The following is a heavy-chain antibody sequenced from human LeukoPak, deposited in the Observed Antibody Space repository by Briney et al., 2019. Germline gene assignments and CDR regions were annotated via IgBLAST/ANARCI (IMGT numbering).Heavy chain of an antibody. V-gene: IGHV3-30*18. CDR1: GFTFSSYG. CDR3: AKDRAETGDLIDY. Sequence: GGSLRLSCAASGFTFSSYGMHWVRQAPGKGLEWVAVISYDGSNKYYADSVKGRFTISRDNSKNTLYLQMNSLRAEDTAVYYCAKDRAETGDLIDYWGQGTLVTVSS. J-gene: IGHJ4*02. CDR2: ISYDGSNK. D-gene: IGHD7-27*01.